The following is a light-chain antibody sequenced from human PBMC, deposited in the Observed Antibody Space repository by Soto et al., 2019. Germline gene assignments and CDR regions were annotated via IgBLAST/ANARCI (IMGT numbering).Light chain of an antibody. Sequence: IHMTQSPSSVPASIGYRVTITCRASQGVSNDLAWYQQRKGKAPELLIYAASRLRSGVPSRFSGSGYGTDVNLTISSLQPEDFATYYCKQANSFPRTFGQGTRLEIK. V-gene: IGKV1-12*01. CDR2: AAS. CDR1: QGVSND. J-gene: IGKJ5*01. CDR3: KQANSFPRT.